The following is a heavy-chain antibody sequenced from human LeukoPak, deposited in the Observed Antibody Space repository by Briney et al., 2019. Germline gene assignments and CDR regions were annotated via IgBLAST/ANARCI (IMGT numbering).Heavy chain of an antibody. CDR3: ARGRGGSALAN. CDR2: ISSTVDNT. D-gene: IGHD1-26*01. CDR1: GFTFTDWY. J-gene: IGHJ4*02. Sequence: GGSLRLSCAASGFTFTDWYMNWVRQAPGKGLEWVSYISSTVDNTNYADSVRGRFTISRDTAKRTLYLQMDSLRVDDTAIYYCARGRGGSALANWGQGTLVIVSS. V-gene: IGHV3-11*04.